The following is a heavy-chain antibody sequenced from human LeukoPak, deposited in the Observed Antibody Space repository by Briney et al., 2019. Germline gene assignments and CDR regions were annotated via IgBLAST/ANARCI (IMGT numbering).Heavy chain of an antibody. CDR1: GYMFTGYY. D-gene: IGHD6-19*01. Sequence: GASVKVSCKASGYMFTGYYMHWVRQAPGQGLECMGWINPNSGGTNYAQKFQGRVTMTRDTSISTAYMDLNRLRSDDTAVYYCARVVAVTGTPVYYMDVWGKGTTVTVSS. J-gene: IGHJ6*03. V-gene: IGHV1-2*02. CDR3: ARVVAVTGTPVYYMDV. CDR2: INPNSGGT.